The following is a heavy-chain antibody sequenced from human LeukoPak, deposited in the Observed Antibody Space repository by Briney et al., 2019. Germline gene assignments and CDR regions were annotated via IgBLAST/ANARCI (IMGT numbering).Heavy chain of an antibody. J-gene: IGHJ3*02. V-gene: IGHV4-39*07. CDR3: ARYSSLIDAFDI. CDR2: IYYSGST. D-gene: IGHD6-13*01. Sequence: PSETLSLTWTVSGGFISSSSYYWGWLRQPPGKGLEWIGTIYYSGSTYYNPSLKSRVTMSIDTSKNQFSLKLSSVTAADTAVYYCARYSSLIDAFDIWGQGTMVTVSS. CDR1: GGFISSSSYY.